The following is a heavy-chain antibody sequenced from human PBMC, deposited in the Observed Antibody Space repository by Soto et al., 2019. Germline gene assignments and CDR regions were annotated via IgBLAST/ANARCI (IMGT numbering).Heavy chain of an antibody. D-gene: IGHD1-26*01. CDR2: IYYSGTT. J-gene: IGHJ4*02. CDR1: GDSITSNSYF. Sequence: SETLSLTCTVSGDSITSNSYFWAWIRQPPGKGLEWIGSIYYSGTTYYNPSLKSRVTISVDRSKNHFSLKLSSVTAADTAVYYCARGGADSNYVDHWGQGTLVTVSS. V-gene: IGHV4-39*02. CDR3: ARGGADSNYVDH.